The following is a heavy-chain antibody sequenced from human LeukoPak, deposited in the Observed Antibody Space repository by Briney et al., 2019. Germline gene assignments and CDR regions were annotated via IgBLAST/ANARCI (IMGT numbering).Heavy chain of an antibody. J-gene: IGHJ4*02. CDR3: ARRGGEQQFDQ. CDR2: ISGSGGST. D-gene: IGHD6-13*01. Sequence: HPGGSLRLSCAASGFTFSSYAMSWVRQAPGKGLEWVSAISGSGGSTYYADSVKGRFTISRDNSKNTLYLQMNSLRIDDTAVYYCARRGGEQQFDQWGQGTLVTVSS. V-gene: IGHV3-23*01. CDR1: GFTFSSYA.